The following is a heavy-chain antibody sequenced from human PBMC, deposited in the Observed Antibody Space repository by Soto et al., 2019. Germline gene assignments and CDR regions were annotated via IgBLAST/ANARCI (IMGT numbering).Heavy chain of an antibody. Sequence: SETLSLTCTVSGGSISSYYWSWIRQPPGKGLEWIGYIYYSGSTNYNPSLKSRVTISVDTSKNQFSLKLSSVTAADTAVYYCARTRTRDSSSSGLDYWGQGTLVTVSS. CDR1: GGSISSYY. CDR2: IYYSGST. CDR3: ARTRTRDSSSSGLDY. D-gene: IGHD6-6*01. V-gene: IGHV4-59*01. J-gene: IGHJ4*02.